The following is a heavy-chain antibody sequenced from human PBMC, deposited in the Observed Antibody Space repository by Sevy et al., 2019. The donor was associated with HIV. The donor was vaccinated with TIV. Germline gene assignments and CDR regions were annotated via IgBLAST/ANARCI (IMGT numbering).Heavy chain of an antibody. CDR1: GFTFSSHW. V-gene: IGHV3-74*01. D-gene: IGHD3-3*01. Sequence: GGSLRLSCAVSGFTFSSHWMFWVSQAPGKGLVWVSHINSHGTITNYADSVKGRFAISRDNTKNTIYLQMNSLRAEDTAVYYCARGQLLQFLEWPSYGLDVWGQGTTVTVSS. CDR3: ARGQLLQFLEWPSYGLDV. CDR2: INSHGTIT. J-gene: IGHJ6*02.